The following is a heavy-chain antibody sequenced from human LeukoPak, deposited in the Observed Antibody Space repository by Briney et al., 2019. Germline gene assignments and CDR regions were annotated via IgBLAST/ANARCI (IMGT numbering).Heavy chain of an antibody. V-gene: IGHV3-30*04. CDR3: VRARAGGLDY. D-gene: IGHD3-16*01. CDR2: LSFDGAHK. Sequence: PERSLRLSCAASGFTFRHYAVHWVRQAPGRGLEWVAVLSFDGAHKYYAESVKGRFTISKDNSNNTLFLQMDSLRLEDTALYYCVRARAGGLDYWGQGILVTVSS. J-gene: IGHJ4*02. CDR1: GFTFRHYA.